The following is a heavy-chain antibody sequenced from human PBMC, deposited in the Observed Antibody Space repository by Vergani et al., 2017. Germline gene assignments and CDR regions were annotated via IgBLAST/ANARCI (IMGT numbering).Heavy chain of an antibody. CDR1: GFTFSSYW. Sequence: EVQLVESGGGLVQPGGSLRLSCAASGFTFSSYWMSWVRQAPGKGLEWVANRKQDGSEKYYVDSVKGRFTISRDNAKNSLYLQMNSLRAEDTAVYYCAKDNAPYSXSFSALNGGEYYYYGMDVWGQGTTVTVSS. CDR3: AKDNAPYSXSFSALNGGEYYYYGMDV. D-gene: IGHD6-13*01. J-gene: IGHJ6*02. V-gene: IGHV3-7*03. CDR2: RKQDGSEK.